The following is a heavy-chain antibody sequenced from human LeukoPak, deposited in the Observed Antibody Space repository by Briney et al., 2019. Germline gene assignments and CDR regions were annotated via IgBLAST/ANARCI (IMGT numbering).Heavy chain of an antibody. CDR3: ARGRGGGVGSLNWFDP. V-gene: IGHV3-7*01. D-gene: IGHD2-8*01. Sequence: GGSLRLSCAASGFTFSSYWMSWVRQAPGKGLEWVANIKQDGSEKYYVDSVKGRFTISRDNAKNSLYLQMNSLRAEDTAVYYCARGRGGGVGSLNWFDPWGQGTLVTVSS. CDR1: GFTFSSYW. CDR2: IKQDGSEK. J-gene: IGHJ5*02.